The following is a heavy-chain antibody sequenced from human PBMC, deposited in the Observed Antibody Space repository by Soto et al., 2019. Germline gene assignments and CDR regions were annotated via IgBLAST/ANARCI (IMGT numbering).Heavy chain of an antibody. CDR2: MNPNSGNT. CDR3: ASTIAAAYFRGPKNWFDP. D-gene: IGHD6-13*01. CDR1: GYTFTSYD. Sequence: ASVKVSCKASGYTFTSYDINWVRQATGQGLEWMGWMNPNSGNTGYAQKFQGRVTMTRNTSISTAYMELSSLRSEDTAVYYCASTIAAAYFRGPKNWFDPWGQGTLVTVSS. J-gene: IGHJ5*02. V-gene: IGHV1-8*01.